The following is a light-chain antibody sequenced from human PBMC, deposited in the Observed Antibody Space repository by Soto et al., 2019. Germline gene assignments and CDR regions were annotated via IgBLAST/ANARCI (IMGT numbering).Light chain of an antibody. CDR2: GAS. V-gene: IGKV1-6*01. CDR3: LQDYTYPWT. CDR1: QAIRND. J-gene: IGKJ1*01. Sequence: TQSPGTLSLSPGERVTVTCRASQAIRNDLGWYQQKPGKAPNLLIFGASNLQAGVPVRFSASGSGTNFTLTISNLQPEDFASYYCLQDYTYPWTFGQGTKVDIK.